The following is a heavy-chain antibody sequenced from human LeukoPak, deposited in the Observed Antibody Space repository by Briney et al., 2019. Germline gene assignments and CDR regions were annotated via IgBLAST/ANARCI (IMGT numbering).Heavy chain of an antibody. CDR1: GGSISSYY. CDR2: IYDSGST. Sequence: SETLSLTCTVSGGSISSYYWSWIRQPPGKGLEWIGYIYDSGSTNYNPSLKSRVTISVDTSKNQFSLKLSSVTAADTAVYYCARGSVSYWFDPWGQGTLVTVSS. D-gene: IGHD3-16*01. CDR3: ARGSVSYWFDP. J-gene: IGHJ5*02. V-gene: IGHV4-59*12.